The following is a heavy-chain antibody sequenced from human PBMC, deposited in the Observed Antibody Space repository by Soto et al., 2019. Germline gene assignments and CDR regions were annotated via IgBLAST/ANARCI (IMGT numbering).Heavy chain of an antibody. J-gene: IGHJ4*02. Sequence: GGSLRLSCAASGFTVSSNYMSWVRQAPGKGLEWVSVIYSGGSTYYADSVKGRFTISRDNSKNTLYLQMNSLRAEDTAMYYCASDNRNYYDSSGLLDYWGQGTLVTVSS. V-gene: IGHV3-53*01. CDR2: IYSGGST. CDR3: ASDNRNYYDSSGLLDY. CDR1: GFTVSSNY. D-gene: IGHD3-22*01.